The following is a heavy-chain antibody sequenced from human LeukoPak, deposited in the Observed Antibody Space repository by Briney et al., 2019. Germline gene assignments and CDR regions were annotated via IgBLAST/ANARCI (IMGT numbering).Heavy chain of an antibody. Sequence: GGSLRLSCAASGFTFSDYYMSWIRQAPGKGLECISYVSSSSNYTNYADSVKGRFTISRDNAKNSLYLQMNSLRAEDTAVYYCARDRYCSGGTCYSAAWFDPWGQGTLVTVSS. D-gene: IGHD2-15*01. CDR1: GFTFSDYY. CDR2: VSSSSNYT. V-gene: IGHV3-11*06. CDR3: ARDRYCSGGTCYSAAWFDP. J-gene: IGHJ5*02.